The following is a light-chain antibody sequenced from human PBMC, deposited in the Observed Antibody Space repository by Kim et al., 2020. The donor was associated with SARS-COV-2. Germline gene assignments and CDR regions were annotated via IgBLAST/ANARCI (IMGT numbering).Light chain of an antibody. J-gene: IGKJ1*01. Sequence: DIQMTQSPSSLSASVGDRVTITCRSSQDISNFLAWYQQKPGKVPKLLIYAASVLQSGVPSRFSGSGSGTDFTLTISSLQPEDVATYYCQTCISAPWTFGQGTKVDIK. CDR2: AAS. V-gene: IGKV1-27*01. CDR3: QTCISAPWT. CDR1: QDISNF.